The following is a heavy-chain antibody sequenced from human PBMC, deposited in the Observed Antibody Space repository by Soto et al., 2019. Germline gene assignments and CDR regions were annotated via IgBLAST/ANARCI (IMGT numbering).Heavy chain of an antibody. Sequence: PSETLSLTCTVSGTANSSYYWSWSRQPPGKGLEWIANIHYSGTTNYNPSLASRVPLSVDTSKNQFSLKMTSVTAADRAMYFCARYNSYAIDYWGRGTLVTVSS. J-gene: IGHJ4*02. CDR1: GTANSSYY. CDR3: ARYNSYAIDY. D-gene: IGHD2-8*01. V-gene: IGHV4-59*01. CDR2: IHYSGTT.